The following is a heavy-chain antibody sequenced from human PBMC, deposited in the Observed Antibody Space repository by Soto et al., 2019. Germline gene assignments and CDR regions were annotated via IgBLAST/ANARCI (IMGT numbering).Heavy chain of an antibody. J-gene: IGHJ6*02. D-gene: IGHD4-17*01. CDR3: YGDNYYYYGMDV. CDR2: INSDGSST. V-gene: IGHV3-74*01. Sequence: GGSLRLSCAASGFTFSSYWMHWVRQAPGKGLVWVSRINSDGSSTSYADSVKGRFTISRDNAKNTLYLQMNSPRAEDTAVYYCYGDNYYYYGMDVWGQGTTVTVSS. CDR1: GFTFSSYW.